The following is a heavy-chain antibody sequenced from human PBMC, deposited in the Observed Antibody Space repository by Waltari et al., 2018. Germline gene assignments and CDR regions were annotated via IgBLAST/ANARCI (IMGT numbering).Heavy chain of an antibody. Sequence: SGGSISSSSYYWGWIRQPPGKGLEWIGSIYYSGSTYYNPSLKSRVTISVDTSKNQFSLKLSSVTAADMAVYYCARITGVVGALGYWGQGTLVTVSS. CDR3: ARITGVVGALGY. CDR2: IYYSGST. J-gene: IGHJ4*02. V-gene: IGHV4-39*07. D-gene: IGHD1-26*01. CDR1: GGSISSSSYY.